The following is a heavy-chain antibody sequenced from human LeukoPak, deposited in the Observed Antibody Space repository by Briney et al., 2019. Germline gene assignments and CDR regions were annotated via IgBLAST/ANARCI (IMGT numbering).Heavy chain of an antibody. CDR1: GFTFSSYA. D-gene: IGHD2-15*01. CDR3: AKDYCSGGSCAYFDY. CDR2: ISGSGGST. V-gene: IGHV3-23*01. Sequence: GGSLRLSCAASGFTFSSYAMSWVRQAPGKGLEWVSAISGSGGSTYYADSVKGRFTISRDNSENTLYLQMNSLRAEDTAVYYCAKDYCSGGSCAYFDYWGQGTLVTVSS. J-gene: IGHJ4*02.